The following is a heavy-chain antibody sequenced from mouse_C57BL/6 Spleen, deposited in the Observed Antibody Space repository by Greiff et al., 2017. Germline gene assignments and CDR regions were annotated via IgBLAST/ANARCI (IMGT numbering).Heavy chain of an antibody. CDR2: IDPETGGT. Sequence: LVESGAELVRPGASVTLSCKASGFTFTDYEMHWVKQTPVHGLEWIGAIDPETGGTAYNPKFKGKAILSADKSSSTAYMELRSLTSEDSAVLYCTRGQAYAMDHRGQGTSVTVSS. CDR1: GFTFTDYE. D-gene: IGHD3-3*01. CDR3: TRGQAYAMDH. V-gene: IGHV1-15*01. J-gene: IGHJ4*01.